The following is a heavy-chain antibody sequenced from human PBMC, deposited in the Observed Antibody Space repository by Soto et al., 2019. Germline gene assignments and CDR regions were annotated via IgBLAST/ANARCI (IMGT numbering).Heavy chain of an antibody. Sequence: QVQLVQSGAEVKKPGASVKVSCKASGYTFTIYGISWVRHAPGQGLEWMGWISAYNGNTNYAHKLQGRVTMTTDTSTSTAYMELMSRSSDDTAVYYCARENSITIFGGMDVWGQETTVTVS. CDR3: ARENSITIFGGMDV. CDR1: GYTFTIYG. V-gene: IGHV1-18*01. J-gene: IGHJ6*02. CDR2: ISAYNGNT. D-gene: IGHD3-3*01.